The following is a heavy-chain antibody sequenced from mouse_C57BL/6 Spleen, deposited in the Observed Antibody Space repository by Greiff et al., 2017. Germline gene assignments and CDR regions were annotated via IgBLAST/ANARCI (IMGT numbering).Heavy chain of an antibody. Sequence: QVQLKESGAELVKPGASVKISCKASGYAFSSYWMNWVKQRPGKGLEWIGQIYPGDGDTNYNGKFKGKATLTADKSSSTAYMQLSSLTSEDSAVYSCARGNYGSSSYYFDYWGQGTTLTVSS. CDR3: ARGNYGSSSYYFDY. CDR2: IYPGDGDT. D-gene: IGHD1-1*01. J-gene: IGHJ2*01. CDR1: GYAFSSYW. V-gene: IGHV1-80*01.